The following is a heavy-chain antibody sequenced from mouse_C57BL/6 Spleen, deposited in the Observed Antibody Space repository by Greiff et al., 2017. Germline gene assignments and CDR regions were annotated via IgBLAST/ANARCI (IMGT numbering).Heavy chain of an antibody. J-gene: IGHJ3*01. CDR3: ARHEDEGDYDVGPFAY. CDR1: GYTFTEYT. V-gene: IGHV1-62-2*01. Sequence: QVQLQQSGAELVKPGASVKLSCKASGYTFTEYTIHWVKQRSGQGLEWIGWFYPGSGSIKYNEKFKDKATLTADKSSSTVYMALSRLTSEDSAVYFCARHEDEGDYDVGPFAYWGQGTLVTVSA. D-gene: IGHD2-4*01. CDR2: FYPGSGSI.